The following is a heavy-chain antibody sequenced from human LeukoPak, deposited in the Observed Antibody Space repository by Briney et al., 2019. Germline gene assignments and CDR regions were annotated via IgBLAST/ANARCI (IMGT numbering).Heavy chain of an antibody. D-gene: IGHD5-24*01. J-gene: IGHJ4*02. CDR2: MNPNNGGT. CDR1: GYTFTGDY. V-gene: IGHV1-2*06. Sequence: ASVKVSFRASGYTFTGDYMHWVRQAPGQGLEWMGRMNPNNGGTDFAQRFQGRVTMTRDTCITTAYLEVNSLRSDDTAVYYCARGYGYFFDYWGQGTPVTVSS. CDR3: ARGYGYFFDY.